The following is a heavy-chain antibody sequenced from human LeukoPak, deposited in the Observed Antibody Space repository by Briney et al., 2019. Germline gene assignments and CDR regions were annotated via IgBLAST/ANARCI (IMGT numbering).Heavy chain of an antibody. V-gene: IGHV3-23*01. D-gene: IGHD3-3*01. CDR2: ISGSGGST. J-gene: IGHJ6*03. CDR3: AKEGVGVEFLEWFNYYMDV. CDR1: GFTFSSYA. Sequence: PGGSLRLSCAASGFTFSSYAMSWVRQAPGKGLEWVSAISGSGGSTYYADSVKGRFTISRDNSKNTLYLQMNSLRAEDTAVYYCAKEGVGVEFLEWFNYYMDVWGKGTTVTVSS.